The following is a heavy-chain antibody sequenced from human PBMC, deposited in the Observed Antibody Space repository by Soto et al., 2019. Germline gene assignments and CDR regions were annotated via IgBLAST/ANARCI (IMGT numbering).Heavy chain of an antibody. CDR2: IRGGGSPI. D-gene: IGHD1-7*01. Sequence: GGSLRLSCAASGLTFSTYEMNWVRQAPGKGLEWVSYIRGGGSPILDADSVKGRFTISRDNAKNSLYLQMNSLRAEDTAIYYCASRIFGTTYFDYWGQGALVTVSS. J-gene: IGHJ4*02. CDR3: ASRIFGTTYFDY. CDR1: GLTFSTYE. V-gene: IGHV3-48*03.